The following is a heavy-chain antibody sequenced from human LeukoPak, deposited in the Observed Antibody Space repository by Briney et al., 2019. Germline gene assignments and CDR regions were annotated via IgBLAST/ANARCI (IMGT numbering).Heavy chain of an antibody. Sequence: SSETLSLTCTVSGYSISSGYYWGWIRQPPGKGLEWIGSIYHSGSTYYNPSLKSRVTISVDTSKNQFSLRLTSVTAADTAVYYCARVLNWNYAVAINWFDPWGQGTLVTVSS. V-gene: IGHV4-38-2*02. CDR1: GYSISSGYY. CDR3: ARVLNWNYAVAINWFDP. CDR2: IYHSGST. D-gene: IGHD1-7*01. J-gene: IGHJ5*02.